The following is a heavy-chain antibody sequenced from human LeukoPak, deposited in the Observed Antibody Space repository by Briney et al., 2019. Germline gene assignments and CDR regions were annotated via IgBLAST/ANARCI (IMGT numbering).Heavy chain of an antibody. CDR2: ISGGGGST. CDR3: AKDDIVVVVAATPTNVLDY. Sequence: GGSVRLSCAASGCTFSSYAMSWVRQAPGEGLEWVSAISGGGGSTYYADSVKGRFTISRDNSKNTLYLQMNSLRAEDTAVYYCAKDDIVVVVAATPTNVLDYWGQGTLVTVSS. D-gene: IGHD2-15*01. V-gene: IGHV3-23*01. CDR1: GCTFSSYA. J-gene: IGHJ4*02.